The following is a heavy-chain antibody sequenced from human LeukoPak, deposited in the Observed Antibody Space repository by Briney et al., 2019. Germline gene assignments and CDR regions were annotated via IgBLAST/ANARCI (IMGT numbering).Heavy chain of an antibody. Sequence: GGSLRLSCAASGFTFSDYYMSWIRQAPGKGLEWVAVIWYDGSNKYYADSVKGRFTISRDNSKNTLYLQMNSLTAEDTAVYYCATSRLGELSHWGQGTLVTVSS. CDR1: GFTFSDYY. D-gene: IGHD3-16*02. CDR3: ATSRLGELSH. J-gene: IGHJ4*02. CDR2: IWYDGSNK. V-gene: IGHV3-33*08.